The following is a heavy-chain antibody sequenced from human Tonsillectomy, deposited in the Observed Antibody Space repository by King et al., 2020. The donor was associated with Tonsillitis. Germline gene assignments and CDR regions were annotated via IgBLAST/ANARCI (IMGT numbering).Heavy chain of an antibody. CDR3: ARERTSVVPSSAFDI. D-gene: IGHD2-21*01. CDR1: GYTFSTHQ. J-gene: IGHJ3*02. CDR2: INPSDGST. V-gene: IGHV1-46*03. Sequence: VQLVQSGAEVRKPGASVKVSCKASGYTFSTHQMHWVRQAPGQGLEWMGIINPSDGSTTNAQKFQGRVTMTRDTSTSTVYMEVRSLRSEDTAVYYCARERTSVVPSSAFDIWGQGTMVTVSS.